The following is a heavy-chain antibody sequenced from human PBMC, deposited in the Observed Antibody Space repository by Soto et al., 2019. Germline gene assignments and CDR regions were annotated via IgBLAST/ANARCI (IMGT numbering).Heavy chain of an antibody. V-gene: IGHV3-21*01. D-gene: IGHD3-16*02. Sequence: EVQLLESGGGLVKPGGSLRLSCAASGFTFSSYSMNWVRQAPGKGLEWVSSISSSSSYIYYADSVKGRFTISRDNAKNSLYLQMNSLRAEDTAVYYCAKVIGERNWFDPRGQGTLVTVFS. CDR2: ISSSSSYI. J-gene: IGHJ5*02. CDR1: GFTFSSYS. CDR3: AKVIGERNWFDP.